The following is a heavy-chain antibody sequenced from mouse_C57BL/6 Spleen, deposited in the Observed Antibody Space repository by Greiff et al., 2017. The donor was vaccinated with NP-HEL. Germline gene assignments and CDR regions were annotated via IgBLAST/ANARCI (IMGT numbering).Heavy chain of an antibody. V-gene: IGHV1-52*01. D-gene: IGHD1-1*01. CDR2: IDPSDSET. CDR3: ARSGDGSSYSGYAMDY. Sequence: QVQLQQPGAELVRPGSSVKLSCKASGYTFTSYWMHWVKQRPIQGLEWIGNIDPSDSETHYNQKFKDKATLTVDKSSSTAYMQLSSLTSEDSAVYYWARSGDGSSYSGYAMDYWGQGTSVTVSS. CDR1: GYTFTSYW. J-gene: IGHJ4*01.